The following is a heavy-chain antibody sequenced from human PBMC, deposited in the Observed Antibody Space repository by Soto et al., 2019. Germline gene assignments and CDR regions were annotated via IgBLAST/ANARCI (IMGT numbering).Heavy chain of an antibody. J-gene: IGHJ3*01. CDR3: ASGVGGLGGSSGWPDYAFDV. CDR2: IVPLPGTT. D-gene: IGHD6-19*01. CDR1: GGTFTKYA. Sequence: QVQLVQSGAAVRKPGSSVKVSCKASGGTFTKYAITWVRQAPRHGLEWMGGIVPLPGTTNYAQKFRGRVTISADESTSTADLELSSLRSEDTAVDYCASGVGGLGGSSGWPDYAFDVWGQGTMVIVSS. V-gene: IGHV1-69*01.